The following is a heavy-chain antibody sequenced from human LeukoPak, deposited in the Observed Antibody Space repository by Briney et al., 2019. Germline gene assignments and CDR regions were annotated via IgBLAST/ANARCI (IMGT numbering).Heavy chain of an antibody. CDR2: ITGSGPYM. V-gene: IGHV3-21*06. J-gene: IGHJ4*02. D-gene: IGHD3-10*01. CDR3: VRDVGAVRGEVYFDY. Sequence: GGSLRLSCVASGFTLGSQAMSWVRQAPGKGLEWVSSITGSGPYMLYADSVKHRFTISRDNTKNLLYLEMNSLRAEDTAMYFCVRDVGAVRGEVYFDYWGQGTLVTVSS. CDR1: GFTLGSQA.